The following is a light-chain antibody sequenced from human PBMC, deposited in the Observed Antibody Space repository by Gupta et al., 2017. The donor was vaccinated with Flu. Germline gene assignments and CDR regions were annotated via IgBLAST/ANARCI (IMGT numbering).Light chain of an antibody. V-gene: IGKV1-39*01. CDR2: AAS. Sequence: DIQMTQSPSSLSASVGDRVTITCRASENIRTYLNWYQHKPGKAPKLLIYAASSLQSGVPPRFSGSGSGTDFTLIINRLQPEDFASFYCQQSVSLPWTFGQGTKVEIK. CDR1: ENIRTY. J-gene: IGKJ1*01. CDR3: QQSVSLPWT.